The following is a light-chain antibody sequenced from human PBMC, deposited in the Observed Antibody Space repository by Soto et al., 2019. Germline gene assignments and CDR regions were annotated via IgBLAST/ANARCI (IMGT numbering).Light chain of an antibody. J-gene: IGKJ1*01. CDR2: LGS. V-gene: IGKV2-28*01. CDR3: MQALQAPLT. Sequence: DIVVTQTPLSLPVTPGEPASISCRSSQSLLHSNGYNYLDWYLQKPGQSPQLLIYLGSNRASGVPDRFSVSGSGTDFTLKISRVEAEDVGLYYCMQALQAPLTFGQGTKVEIE. CDR1: QSLLHSNGYNY.